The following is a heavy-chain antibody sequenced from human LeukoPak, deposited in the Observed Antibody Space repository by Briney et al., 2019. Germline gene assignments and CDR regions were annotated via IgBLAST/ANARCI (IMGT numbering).Heavy chain of an antibody. CDR2: IYTSGST. D-gene: IGHD2-15*01. CDR3: ARERPHSGYCSGGHCYFDY. J-gene: IGHJ4*02. CDR1: GGSISTYY. Sequence: SETLSLTCTVSGGSISTYYWSWIRQPAGKGLEWIGRIYTSGSTNYNPSLKSRVTMSVDTSKKQFSLRLSSVTAADTAVYYCARERPHSGYCSGGHCYFDYWGQGTLVTVSS. V-gene: IGHV4-4*07.